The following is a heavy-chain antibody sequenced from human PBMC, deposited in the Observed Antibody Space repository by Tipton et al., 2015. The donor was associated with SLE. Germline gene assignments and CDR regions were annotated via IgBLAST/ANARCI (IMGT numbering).Heavy chain of an antibody. CDR1: GGSFSDYY. J-gene: IGHJ5*02. V-gene: IGHV4-34*01. CDR3: ARAEGCCGSKTNCYERRWIDP. D-gene: IGHD2-2*01. CDR2: INDSGTT. Sequence: LRLSCDVYGGSFSDYYWGWIRQPPGKGLEWIGEINDSGTTHYNPSLKSRVTISIDTSENQFSLKLTSMTAADTAVYYCARAEGCCGSKTNCYERRWIDPWGQGTLVTVSS.